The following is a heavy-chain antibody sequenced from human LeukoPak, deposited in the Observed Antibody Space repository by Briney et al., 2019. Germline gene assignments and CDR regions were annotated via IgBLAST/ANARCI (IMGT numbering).Heavy chain of an antibody. CDR2: INHSGST. J-gene: IGHJ4*02. D-gene: IGHD5-18*01. V-gene: IGHV4-34*01. CDR1: GGSFSGYY. Sequence: KTSETLSLTCAVYGGSFSGYYWSWIRQPPGKGLEWIGEINHSGSTNYNPSLKSRVTISVDTSKNQFSLKLSSVTAAGTAVYYCARRDVDTAMDSWGQGTLVIVSS. CDR3: ARRDVDTAMDS.